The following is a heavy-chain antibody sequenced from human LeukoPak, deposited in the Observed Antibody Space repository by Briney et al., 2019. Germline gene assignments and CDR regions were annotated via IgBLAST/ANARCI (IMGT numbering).Heavy chain of an antibody. CDR2: ISAYNGNT. V-gene: IGHV1-18*01. CDR1: GYTFTSYG. Sequence: ASVKVSCKASGYTFTSYGISWVRQAPGQGLEWMGWISAYNGNTNYAQKLQGRVTMTTDTSTSTAYMELRSLRSDDTAVYYCARGGEYSSGWHIDYDYYFDYWGQGTLVTVSS. D-gene: IGHD6-19*01. CDR3: ARGGEYSSGWHIDYDYYFDY. J-gene: IGHJ4*02.